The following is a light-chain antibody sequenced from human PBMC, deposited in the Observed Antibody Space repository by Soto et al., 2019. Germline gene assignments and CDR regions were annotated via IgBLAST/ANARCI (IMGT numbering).Light chain of an antibody. V-gene: IGKV1-5*01. CDR2: DAS. Sequence: DIQMTQSPSTLSASVGDRVIITCRASQSISNWLAWYQQKPGRAPKLLIFDASSLQSGVPSRFSGSGSGTEFSLTISSLHPDLSATYYCQQLNSYYRTFDQATKVAIK. CDR1: QSISNW. CDR3: QQLNSYYRT. J-gene: IGKJ1*01.